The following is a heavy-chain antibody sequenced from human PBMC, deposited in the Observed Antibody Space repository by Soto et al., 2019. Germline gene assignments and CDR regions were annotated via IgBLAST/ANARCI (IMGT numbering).Heavy chain of an antibody. J-gene: IGHJ5*02. CDR1: GYTFTGYY. V-gene: IGHV1-2*04. Sequence: QVQLVQSGAEVKKPGASVKVSCKASGYTFTGYYMHWVRQAAGQGLEWMGWINPNSGGTNYAQKFQGWVTMTRDTSISTAYMELSRLRSDDTAVYYCARQRNWGSRWFDPWGQGTLVTVSS. CDR2: INPNSGGT. CDR3: ARQRNWGSRWFDP. D-gene: IGHD7-27*01.